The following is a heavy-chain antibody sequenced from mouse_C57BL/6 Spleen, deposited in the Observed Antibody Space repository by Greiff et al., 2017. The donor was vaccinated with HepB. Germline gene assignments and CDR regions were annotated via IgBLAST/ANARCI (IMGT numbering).Heavy chain of an antibody. D-gene: IGHD2-1*01. CDR3: AEGGNFYAMDY. J-gene: IGHJ4*01. Sequence: QVQLQQSGAELVKPGASVKMSCKASGYTFTSYWITWVKQRPGQGLEWIGDIYPGSGSTNYNEKFKSKATLTVDTSSSTAYMQLSSLTSEDSAVYYCAEGGNFYAMDYWGQGTSVTVSS. CDR2: IYPGSGST. V-gene: IGHV1-55*01. CDR1: GYTFTSYW.